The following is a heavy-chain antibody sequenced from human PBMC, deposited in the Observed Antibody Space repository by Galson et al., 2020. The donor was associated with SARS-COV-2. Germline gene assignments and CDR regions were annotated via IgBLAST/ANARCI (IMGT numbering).Heavy chain of an antibody. D-gene: IGHD2-2*02. V-gene: IGHV1-2*02. J-gene: IGHJ4*02. CDR3: ARDAGYCSGTSCYTLYFDY. CDR1: GYTFTAYQ. CDR2: INPNSGGT. Sequence: ASVKVSCKASGYTFTAYQMHWVRQAPGQGLEWMGWINPNSGGTNYAQKFQGRVTMTRDTSISTAYMELSRLRSDDTAVYYCARDAGYCSGTSCYTLYFDYWGQGALVTVSS.